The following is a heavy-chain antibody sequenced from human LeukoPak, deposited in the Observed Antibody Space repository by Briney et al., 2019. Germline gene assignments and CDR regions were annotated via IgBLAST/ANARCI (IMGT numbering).Heavy chain of an antibody. V-gene: IGHV3-74*01. CDR2: INSDGSST. CDR1: GFTFSDYA. J-gene: IGHJ4*02. D-gene: IGHD3-10*01. CDR3: ARDRRWFGESSFDY. Sequence: GSLRLSCAASGFTFSDYAMNWVRQAPGKGLVWVSRINSDGSSTSYADSVKGRFTISRDNAKNTLDLQMSSLRAEDTAVYYCARDRRWFGESSFDYWGQGTLVTVSS.